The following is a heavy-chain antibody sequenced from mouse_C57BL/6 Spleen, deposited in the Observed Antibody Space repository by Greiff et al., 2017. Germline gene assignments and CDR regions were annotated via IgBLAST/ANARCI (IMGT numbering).Heavy chain of an antibody. V-gene: IGHV1-82*01. CDR2: IYPGDGDT. CDR3: AREDSSNYPYPMDY. D-gene: IGHD2-5*01. Sequence: VQLQQSGPELVKPGASVKISCKASGYAFSSSWMNWVKQRPGKGLEWIGRIYPGDGDTNYNGKFKGKATLTADKSSSTAYMQLSSLTSEDSAVYFCAREDSSNYPYPMDYWGQGTSVTVSS. J-gene: IGHJ4*01. CDR1: GYAFSSSW.